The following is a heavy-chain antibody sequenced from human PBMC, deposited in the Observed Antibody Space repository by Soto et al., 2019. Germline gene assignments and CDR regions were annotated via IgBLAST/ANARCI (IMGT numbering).Heavy chain of an antibody. D-gene: IGHD2-2*01. Sequence: RASVKVSCKASGYTFNTYYISWLRQAPGQGLEWIGWISTYNGNTNYVPKFQGRITMTTDTSTSTAYMELRSLRSDDTALYFCARDTSNYFDFWGQGTPVTVYS. V-gene: IGHV1-18*01. CDR1: GYTFNTYY. J-gene: IGHJ4*02. CDR2: ISTYNGNT. CDR3: ARDTSNYFDF.